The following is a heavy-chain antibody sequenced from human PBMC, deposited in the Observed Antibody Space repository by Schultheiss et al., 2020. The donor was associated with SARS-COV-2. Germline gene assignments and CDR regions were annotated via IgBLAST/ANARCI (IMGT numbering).Heavy chain of an antibody. V-gene: IGHV3-23*01. D-gene: IGHD2-2*01. CDR2: ISGSGSRT. J-gene: IGHJ4*02. CDR1: GFTFGSYA. CDR3: PKGADYCSSASCYYFDY. Sequence: GGSLRLSCAGSGFTFGSYAMSWVRQAPGKGLEWVSAISGSGSRTYYADSVKGRFTVSRDNSKNTLYLLMNSLRAEDTAIYYCPKGADYCSSASCYYFDYWGQGSLVTVSS.